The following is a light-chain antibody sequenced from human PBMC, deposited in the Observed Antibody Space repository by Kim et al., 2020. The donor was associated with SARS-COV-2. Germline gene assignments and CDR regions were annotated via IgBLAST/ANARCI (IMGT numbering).Light chain of an antibody. CDR1: QSISSW. J-gene: IGKJ1*01. V-gene: IGKV1-5*01. CDR3: QQYNNYPWT. Sequence: ASVRDRVTIAGRASQSISSWLAWYQQKPGKAPKLLIYDASSLESGVPSRFSGSGSGTEFTLTISSLQPDDFATYYCQQYNNYPWTFGQGTKVDIK. CDR2: DAS.